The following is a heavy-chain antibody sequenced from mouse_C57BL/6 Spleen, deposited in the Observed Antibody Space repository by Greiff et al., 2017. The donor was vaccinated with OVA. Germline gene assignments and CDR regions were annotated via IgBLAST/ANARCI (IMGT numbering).Heavy chain of an antibody. CDR1: GFNIKDDY. CDR2: IDPENGDT. Sequence: VQLQQSGAELVRPGASVKLSCTASGFNIKDDYMHWVKQRPEQGLEWIGWIDPENGDTEYASKFQGKATITADTSSNTAYLQLSSLTSEDTAVYYCTTSGKGLSVAYWGQGTLVTVSA. J-gene: IGHJ3*01. D-gene: IGHD2-1*01. V-gene: IGHV14-4*01. CDR3: TTSGKGLSVAY.